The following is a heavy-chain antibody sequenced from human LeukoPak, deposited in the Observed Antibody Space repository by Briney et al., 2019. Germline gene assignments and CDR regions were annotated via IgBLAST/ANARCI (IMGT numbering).Heavy chain of an antibody. D-gene: IGHD6-13*01. J-gene: IGHJ5*02. V-gene: IGHV4-38-2*02. Sequence: SETLSLTCTVSGYSISSGYYWGWIRQPPGKGLEWIGSIYHSGSTYYNPSLKSRVTISVGTSKNQFSLKLSSVTAADTAVYYCARVTKYSSSWYPNWFDPWGQGTLVTVSS. CDR1: GYSISSGYY. CDR2: IYHSGST. CDR3: ARVTKYSSSWYPNWFDP.